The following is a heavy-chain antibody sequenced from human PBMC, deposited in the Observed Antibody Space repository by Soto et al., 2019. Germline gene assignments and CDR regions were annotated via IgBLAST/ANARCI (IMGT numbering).Heavy chain of an antibody. CDR2: IYHSGST. D-gene: IGHD2-15*01. CDR3: ARHGQDVLATLQYYYYSMDV. J-gene: IGHJ6*02. Sequence: SETLSLTCAVSGGSISSGGYSWSWIRQPPGKGLEWIGYIYHSGSTYYNPSLKSRVTISVDRSKNQFSLKLSSVTAADTAVYYCARHGQDVLATLQYYYYSMDVWGQGTTVTVSS. CDR1: GGSISSGGYS. V-gene: IGHV4-30-2*01.